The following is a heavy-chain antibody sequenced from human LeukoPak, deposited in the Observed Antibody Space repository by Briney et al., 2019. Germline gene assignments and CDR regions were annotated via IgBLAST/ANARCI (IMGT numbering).Heavy chain of an antibody. Sequence: GGSLRLSCAASGFPFTNAWMNWVRQAPGKGLEWVGRIKCKTDGGTIDYAAPEKGIFTISRDDSKNTLYLQMNSLKAEDTAVYYCARDLGWLYLDLWGRGTLVTVSS. CDR3: ARDLGWLYLDL. CDR2: IKCKTDGGTI. CDR1: GFPFTNAW. V-gene: IGHV3-15*07. D-gene: IGHD3-22*01. J-gene: IGHJ2*01.